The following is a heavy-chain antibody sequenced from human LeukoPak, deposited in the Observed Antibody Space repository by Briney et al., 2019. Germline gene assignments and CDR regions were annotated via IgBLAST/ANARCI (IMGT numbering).Heavy chain of an antibody. J-gene: IGHJ4*02. CDR3: AREYYDYYEGFDY. CDR1: GYTFTGYH. CDR2: IDPNSGGT. V-gene: IGHV1-2*02. D-gene: IGHD3-22*01. Sequence: ASVKVSCKASGYTFTGYHMHWVRQAPGQGLEWVGWIDPNSGGTNYAQKFQGRVTMTRDTSISTAYMELSRLRSDDTAVYFCAREYYDYYEGFDYWGQGTLVTVSS.